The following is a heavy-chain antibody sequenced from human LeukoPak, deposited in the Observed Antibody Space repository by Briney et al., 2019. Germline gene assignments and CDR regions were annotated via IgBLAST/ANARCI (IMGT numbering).Heavy chain of an antibody. V-gene: IGHV1-69*05. CDR1: GGTFSSYA. D-gene: IGHD6-13*01. CDR3: ASLAAAGTLDY. J-gene: IGHJ4*02. CDR2: IIPIFGTA. Sequence: SVKVSCKASGGTFSSYAISWVRQAPGQGLEWMGRIIPIFGTANYAQKFQGRVTITTDTSTSTAYMELRSLRSDDTAVYYCASLAAAGTLDYWGQGTLVTVSS.